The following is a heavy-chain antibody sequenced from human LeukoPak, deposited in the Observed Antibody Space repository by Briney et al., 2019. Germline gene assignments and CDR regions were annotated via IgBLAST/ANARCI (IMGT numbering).Heavy chain of an antibody. D-gene: IGHD3-3*01. CDR3: ARAYDFWSGHQGLNWFDP. Sequence: KSSETLSLTCTVSGGSISSSSYYWGWIRQPPGKGLEWIGSIYYSGSTYYNPYRKSRVTISVDKSKNQFSLKLSSVTAADTAVYYCARAYDFWSGHQGLNWFDPWGQGTLVTVSS. J-gene: IGHJ5*02. CDR2: IYYSGST. CDR1: GGSISSSSYY. V-gene: IGHV4-39*07.